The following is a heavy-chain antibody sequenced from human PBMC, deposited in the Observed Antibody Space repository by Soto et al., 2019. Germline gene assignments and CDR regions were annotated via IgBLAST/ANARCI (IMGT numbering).Heavy chain of an antibody. CDR3: AQSNYDILTGYYNVAY. D-gene: IGHD3-9*01. Sequence: TLSLTCTVSGGSISSGGYYWSWIRQHPGKGLEWIGYIYYSGSTYYNPSLKSRVTISVDTSKNQFSLKLSSVTAADTAVYYCAQSNYDILTGYYNVAYWGQGTLVTVSS. J-gene: IGHJ4*02. V-gene: IGHV4-31*03. CDR1: GGSISSGGYY. CDR2: IYYSGST.